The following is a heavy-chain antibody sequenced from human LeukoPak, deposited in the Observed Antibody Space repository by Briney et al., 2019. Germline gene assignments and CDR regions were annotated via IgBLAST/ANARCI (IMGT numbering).Heavy chain of an antibody. CDR1: GFTFGSYA. CDR2: ISYDGSNK. Sequence: GGSLRLSCAASGFTFGSYAMHWVRQAPGRGGEGVAVISYDGSNKYYADSVKGRFTISRDNSKNTLYLQMNSLRAADTAVYSCARAPAPHFALWGRGTLVTVSS. J-gene: IGHJ2*01. V-gene: IGHV3-30*01. CDR3: ARAPAPHFAL.